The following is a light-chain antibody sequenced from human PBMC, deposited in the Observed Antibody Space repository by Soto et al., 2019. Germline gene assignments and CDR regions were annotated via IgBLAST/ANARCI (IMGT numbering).Light chain of an antibody. CDR1: QTISSW. CDR2: KAS. CDR3: QQYNSYSTWT. J-gene: IGKJ1*01. Sequence: DIQMTQSPSTLSGSVGDRVTIPCRSSQTISSWLAWYQQKPGKAPKLLIYKASTLKSGVPSRFSGSGSGTEFTLTITNLQPEDFAAYYCQQYNSYSTWTFGQGSKVDIK. V-gene: IGKV1-5*03.